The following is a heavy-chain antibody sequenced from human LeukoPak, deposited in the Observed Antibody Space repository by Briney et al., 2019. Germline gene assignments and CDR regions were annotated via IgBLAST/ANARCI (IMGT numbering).Heavy chain of an antibody. CDR1: GFTFSSYA. D-gene: IGHD6-19*01. CDR3: AKDPGTDQSSSGWYYYYYGMDV. CDR2: ISGSGGST. Sequence: QAGGSLRLSCAASGFTFSSYAMSWVRQAPGKGLEWVSAISGSGGSTYYADSVKGRFTISRDNSKNTLYLQMNSLRAEDTAVYYCAKDPGTDQSSSGWYYYYYGMDVWGQGTTVTVSS. V-gene: IGHV3-23*01. J-gene: IGHJ6*02.